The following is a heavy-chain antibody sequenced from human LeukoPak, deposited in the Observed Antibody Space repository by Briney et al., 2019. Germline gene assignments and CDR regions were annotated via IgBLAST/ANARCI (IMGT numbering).Heavy chain of an antibody. D-gene: IGHD2-2*01. Sequence: SETLSLTCTVSGGSISSYYWSWIRQPAGKGLEWIGRIYTSGSTNYNPSLKSRVTMSVDTSKNQFSLKLSSVTAADTAVYYCARCWGSYGTSYFMDYWGQGTLVTVSS. CDR1: GGSISSYY. CDR2: IYTSGST. CDR3: ARCWGSYGTSYFMDY. J-gene: IGHJ4*02. V-gene: IGHV4-4*07.